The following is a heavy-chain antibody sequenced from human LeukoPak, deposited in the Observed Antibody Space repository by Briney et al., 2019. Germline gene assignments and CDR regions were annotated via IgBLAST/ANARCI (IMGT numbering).Heavy chain of an antibody. CDR2: IDPGDSYA. CDR3: ARCTASSSNDY. V-gene: IGHV5-10-1*01. Sequence: GESLKISGKGFGYSFTSYWITWVRQTPGKGLDWMGRIDPGDSYANYSPSFQGHATISADKSISTAYLQWSSLKASDTGMYYCARCTASSSNDYWGQGTLVTVSS. CDR1: GYSFTSYW. J-gene: IGHJ4*02. D-gene: IGHD6-19*01.